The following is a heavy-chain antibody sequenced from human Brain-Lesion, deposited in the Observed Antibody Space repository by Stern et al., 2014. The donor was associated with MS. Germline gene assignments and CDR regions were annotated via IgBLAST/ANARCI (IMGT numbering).Heavy chain of an antibody. CDR1: GYIFLGYY. Sequence: VQLVESGAEVKKPGASVKVSCKASGYIFLGYYIHWVRQAPGQGLEWMAWINPNTGGHKYAKKFQGRCTMTRDKATSTAYAELSSLTSDDTAVYYCARDHYLGMDVWGQGNTVTVSS. CDR3: ARDHYLGMDV. D-gene: IGHD1-26*01. CDR2: INPNTGGH. V-gene: IGHV1-2*02. J-gene: IGHJ6*02.